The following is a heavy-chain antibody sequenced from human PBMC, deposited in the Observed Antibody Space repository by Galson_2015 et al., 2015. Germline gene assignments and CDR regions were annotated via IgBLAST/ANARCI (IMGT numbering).Heavy chain of an antibody. CDR1: GFTFSSYA. D-gene: IGHD5-12*01. CDR2: ISYDGSNK. CDR3: ARPSYDYVLEGNWFDP. Sequence: SLRLSCAASGFTFSSYAMHWVRQAPGKGLEWVAVISYDGSNKYYADSVKGRFTISRDNSKNTLYLQMNSLRAEDTAVYYCARPSYDYVLEGNWFDPWGQGTLVTVPS. J-gene: IGHJ5*02. V-gene: IGHV3-30*01.